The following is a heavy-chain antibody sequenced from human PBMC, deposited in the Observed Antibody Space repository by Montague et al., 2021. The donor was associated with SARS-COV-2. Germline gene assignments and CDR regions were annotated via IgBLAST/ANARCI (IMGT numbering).Heavy chain of an antibody. J-gene: IGHJ4*02. V-gene: IGHV3-11*05. Sequence: SLRLSCAASGFTFSDYYMSWIRQAPGKGLEWVSYISSSSSYTNYADSVKGRFTISRDNAKNSLYLQMNSLRAEDTAVYYCARVHYYDSGGYSPFDYWGQGTLVTVSS. CDR2: ISSSSSYT. CDR3: ARVHYYDSGGYSPFDY. D-gene: IGHD3-22*01. CDR1: GFTFSDYY.